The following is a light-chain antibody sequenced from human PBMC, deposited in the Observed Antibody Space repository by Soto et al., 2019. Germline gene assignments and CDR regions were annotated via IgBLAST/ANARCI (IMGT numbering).Light chain of an antibody. V-gene: IGLV2-14*01. CDR1: SRDVGGYKY. J-gene: IGLJ1*01. Sequence: QSVLTQPASVSKSPGQSITISCTGTSRDVGGYKYVSWYQQHPGKAPKLMIYDVSNRPSGVSNRFSGSKSGNTASLTISGLQAEDEADYYCSSYTSSSTYVFGTGTKVTVL. CDR3: SSYTSSSTYV. CDR2: DVS.